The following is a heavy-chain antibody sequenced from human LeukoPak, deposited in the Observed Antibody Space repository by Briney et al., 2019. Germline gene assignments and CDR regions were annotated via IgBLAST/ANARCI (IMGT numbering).Heavy chain of an antibody. CDR2: ISSSSSYI. CDR3: ARDGPYDFWSGYYRDY. V-gene: IGHV3-21*01. J-gene: IGHJ4*02. Sequence: PGGSLRLSCAASGFTFSSYSMNWVRQAPGKGLEWVSSISSSSSYIYYADSVKGRFTISRDNAKNSLYLQMNSLRAEDTAVYYCARDGPYDFWSGYYRDYWGQGILVTVSS. CDR1: GFTFSSYS. D-gene: IGHD3-3*01.